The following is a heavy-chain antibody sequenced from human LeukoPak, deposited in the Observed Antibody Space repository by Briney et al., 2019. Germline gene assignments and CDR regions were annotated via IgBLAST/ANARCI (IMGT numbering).Heavy chain of an antibody. D-gene: IGHD5-12*01. CDR3: GRHIRSAYTCYENAFDI. V-gene: IGHV4-39*01. CDR2: IYNSANT. Sequence: SETLSLTCTVSGDSISSSSYCWDWIRQPPGKGLEWIGNIYNSANTHYNPSLKTRITMSVDTSKNQFSLKLNSVTAADTDIYYCGRHIRSAYTCYENAFDIWGQGTMVTVSS. J-gene: IGHJ3*02. CDR1: GDSISSSSYC.